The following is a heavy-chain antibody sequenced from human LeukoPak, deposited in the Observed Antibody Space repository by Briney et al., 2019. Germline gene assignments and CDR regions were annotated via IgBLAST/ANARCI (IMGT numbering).Heavy chain of an antibody. D-gene: IGHD3-3*01. J-gene: IGHJ4*02. CDR1: GGSFSGYY. Sequence: SETLSLTCAVYGGSFSGYYWSWIRQPPGKGLEWIGEINHSGSTNYNPSLKSRVTISVDTSKNQFSLKLSSVTAADTAVYYCARPGDFWSGYCYWGQGTLVTVSS. V-gene: IGHV4-34*01. CDR2: INHSGST. CDR3: ARPGDFWSGYCY.